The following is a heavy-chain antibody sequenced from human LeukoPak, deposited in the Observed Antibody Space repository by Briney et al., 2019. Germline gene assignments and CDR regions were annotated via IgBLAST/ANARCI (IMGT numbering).Heavy chain of an antibody. Sequence: GGSLRLSCAASGFTFSSYAMSWVRQAPGKGLEWVSGISGSGDGTYYADSVKGRFTISRDNSKNTLYLQMNSLRAEDTAIYYCAKAEGIAVPGRDYWGQGTLVTVSS. D-gene: IGHD6-19*01. CDR1: GFTFSSYA. V-gene: IGHV3-23*01. CDR2: ISGSGDGT. CDR3: AKAEGIAVPGRDY. J-gene: IGHJ4*02.